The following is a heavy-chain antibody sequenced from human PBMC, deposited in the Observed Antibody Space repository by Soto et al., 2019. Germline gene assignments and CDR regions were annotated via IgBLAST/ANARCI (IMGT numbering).Heavy chain of an antibody. V-gene: IGHV1-18*04. CDR2: ISAYNGNT. CDR1: GYTFTSYG. Sequence: ASVKVSCKASGYTFTSYGISWVRQAPGQGLEWMGWISAYNGNTNYAQKLQGRVTMTTDTSTSTAYMELRSLRSDDTAVYYCAREGAIVVVPAAIYYYYYGMDVWGQGTTVTV. J-gene: IGHJ6*02. D-gene: IGHD2-2*01. CDR3: AREGAIVVVPAAIYYYYYGMDV.